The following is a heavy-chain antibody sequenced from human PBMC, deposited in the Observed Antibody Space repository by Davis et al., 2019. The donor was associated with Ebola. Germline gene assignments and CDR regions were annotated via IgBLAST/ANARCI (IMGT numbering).Heavy chain of an antibody. CDR1: GGSISSHY. J-gene: IGHJ6*03. CDR3: ARGRWGVVIYYYYMDV. CDR2: IYYSGST. Sequence: PSETLSLTCTVSGGSISSHYWSWIRQPPGKGLEWIGYIYYSGSTNYNPSLKSRVTISVDTSKNQFSLKLSSVTAADTAVYYCARGRWGVVIYYYYMDVWGKGTTVTVSS. V-gene: IGHV4-59*11. D-gene: IGHD3-3*01.